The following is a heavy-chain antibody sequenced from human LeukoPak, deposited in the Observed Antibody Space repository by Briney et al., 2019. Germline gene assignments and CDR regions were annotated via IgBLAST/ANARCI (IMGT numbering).Heavy chain of an antibody. D-gene: IGHD5-12*01. J-gene: IGHJ4*02. V-gene: IGHV1-24*01. CDR2: FDPEDGET. CDR1: GYTFTGYY. Sequence: GASVKVSCTASGYTFTGYYMHWVRQAPGKGLEWMGGFDPEDGETIYAQKFQGRVTMTEDTSTDTAYMELSSLRSEDTAVYYCATGLRFPYSGYTLGDDYWGQGTLVTVSS. CDR3: ATGLRFPYSGYTLGDDY.